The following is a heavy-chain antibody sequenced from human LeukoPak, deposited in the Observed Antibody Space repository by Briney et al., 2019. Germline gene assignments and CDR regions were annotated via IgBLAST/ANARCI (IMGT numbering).Heavy chain of an antibody. V-gene: IGHV1-8*03. D-gene: IGHD6-19*01. CDR3: ARGRRQQWLVRFWDYYYYMDV. CDR1: GYTFTSYD. Sequence: ASVKVSCKASGYTFTSYDINWVRQATGQGLEWMGWMNPNSGNTGYAQKFQGRVTITRNTSISTAYMELSSLRSEDTAVYYCARGRRQQWLVRFWDYYYYMDVWGKGTTVTISS. J-gene: IGHJ6*03. CDR2: MNPNSGNT.